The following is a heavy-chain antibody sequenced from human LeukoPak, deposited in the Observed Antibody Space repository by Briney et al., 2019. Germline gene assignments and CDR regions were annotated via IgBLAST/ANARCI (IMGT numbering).Heavy chain of an antibody. J-gene: IGHJ5*02. CDR1: GYTFTSYD. CDR3: ARGGEVAGTYWFDP. Sequence: ASVKVSCKASGYTFTSYDINWVRQATGQGLEWMGWMNPNSGNTGYAQKFQGRVTMTRNTSISTAYMELSSLRSEDTAVYYCARGGEVAGTYWFDPWGQGTLATVSS. V-gene: IGHV1-8*01. CDR2: MNPNSGNT. D-gene: IGHD6-19*01.